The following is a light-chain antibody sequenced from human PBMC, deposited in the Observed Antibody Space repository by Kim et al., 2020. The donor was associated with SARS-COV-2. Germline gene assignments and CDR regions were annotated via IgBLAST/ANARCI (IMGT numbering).Light chain of an antibody. CDR1: NLGDKY. CDR3: RTWDSSTAV. V-gene: IGLV3-1*01. Sequence: SYELTQPPSVSVSPGQTATITCSGDNLGDKYACWYQQKPGQSPILVIYQDNKRPSGIPERFFGSNSGNTATLTISGTQAVDEADYYCRTWDSSTAVFGGGTQLTVL. J-gene: IGLJ2*01. CDR2: QDN.